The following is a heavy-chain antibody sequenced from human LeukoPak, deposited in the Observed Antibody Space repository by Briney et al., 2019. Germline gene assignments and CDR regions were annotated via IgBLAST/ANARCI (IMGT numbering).Heavy chain of an antibody. Sequence: ASVKVSCKASGYTFTGYAMHWVRQAPGQRLEWMGWINAGNGNTKYSQKFQGRVTITRDTSASTAYMELSSLRSEDTAVYYCARAMCGGDCALYYYYGMDVWGQGTTVTVSS. CDR3: ARAMCGGDCALYYYYGMDV. CDR2: INAGNGNT. CDR1: GYTFTGYA. J-gene: IGHJ6*02. D-gene: IGHD2-21*02. V-gene: IGHV1-3*01.